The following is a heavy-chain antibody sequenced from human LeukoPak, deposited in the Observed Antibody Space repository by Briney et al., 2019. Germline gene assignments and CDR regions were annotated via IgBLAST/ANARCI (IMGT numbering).Heavy chain of an antibody. Sequence: GGSLRLSCAASGFTFSSYGMHWVRQAPGKGLEWVAVISYDGSNKYYADSVKGRFTISRDNSKNTLYLQMNSLRAEDTAVYYCAKELDFWSGYYNWFDPWGQGTLVTVSS. CDR1: GFTFSSYG. V-gene: IGHV3-30*18. D-gene: IGHD3-3*01. J-gene: IGHJ5*02. CDR2: ISYDGSNK. CDR3: AKELDFWSGYYNWFDP.